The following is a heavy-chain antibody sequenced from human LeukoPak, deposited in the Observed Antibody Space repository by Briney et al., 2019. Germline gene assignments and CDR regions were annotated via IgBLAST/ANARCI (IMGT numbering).Heavy chain of an antibody. CDR3: AHRREHSDYVWGTGFDY. J-gene: IGHJ4*02. V-gene: IGHV2-5*01. Sequence: SGPTLVNPTPTLTLTCTFSGFSLSTSGVGVGWIRQPPGKALEWLALIYGNDDKRHNPSLKGRLTITKGTSKNQMVLTMTNVDPVDTATYYCAHRREHSDYVWGTGFDYWGQGTLVTVSS. CDR1: GFSLSTSGVG. D-gene: IGHD3-16*01. CDR2: IYGNDDK.